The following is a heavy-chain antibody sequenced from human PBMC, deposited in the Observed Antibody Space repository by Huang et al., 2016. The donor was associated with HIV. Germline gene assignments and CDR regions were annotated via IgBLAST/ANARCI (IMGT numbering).Heavy chain of an antibody. D-gene: IGHD1-26*01. V-gene: IGHV3-49*03. CDR3: TRVVYSGTYYGFFDY. CDR2: IRGKGQGAPT. CDR1: GFSFGGYA. J-gene: IGHJ4*02. Sequence: EVQLLESGGGLVQTGRSLRLSCTGSGFSFGGYAMSWFRQAPGKGLEWLGFIRGKGQGAPTEDAASVQGRFTISRDDSKAIAYLQMNSLKTEDTAIYVCTRVVYSGTYYGFFDYWGQGTLVTVSS.